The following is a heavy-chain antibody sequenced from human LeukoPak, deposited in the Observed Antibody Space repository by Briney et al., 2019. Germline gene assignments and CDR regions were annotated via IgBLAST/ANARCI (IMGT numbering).Heavy chain of an antibody. V-gene: IGHV4-59*08. J-gene: IGHJ4*02. D-gene: IGHD5-12*01. Sequence: SETLSLTCTVSGGSISSYYCSWIRQPPGKGLGWIGYIYYSGSTNYNPSLKSRVTISVDKSKNQFSLKLSSVPAADTVVYYCARSRRGYRGYAYWGPGTLVTVSS. CDR1: GGSISSYY. CDR2: IYYSGST. CDR3: ARSRRGYRGYAY.